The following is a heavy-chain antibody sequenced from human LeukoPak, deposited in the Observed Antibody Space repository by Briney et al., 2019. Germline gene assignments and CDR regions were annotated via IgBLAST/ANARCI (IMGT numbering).Heavy chain of an antibody. D-gene: IGHD2-15*01. CDR1: GFRFTDYW. CDR3: ARDSDIVVVVAATLVI. CDR2: IGQDGSVK. J-gene: IGHJ3*02. Sequence: GGSLRLSCAASGFRFTDYWMTWVRQAPGKGLEWVGNIGQDGSVKNYVDSVKGRFTISRDNAKNSVFLQMNSLRAEDTAVYYCARDSDIVVVVAATLVIWGQGTMVTVSS. V-gene: IGHV3-7*01.